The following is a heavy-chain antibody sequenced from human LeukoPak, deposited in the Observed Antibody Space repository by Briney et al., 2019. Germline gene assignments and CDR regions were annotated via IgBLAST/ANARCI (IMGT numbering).Heavy chain of an antibody. D-gene: IGHD4-17*01. CDR3: ARDRSGDYDFDY. CDR1: GGSISSGSYY. CDR2: IYTSGST. V-gene: IGHV4-61*02. Sequence: PSETLSLTCTVSGGSISSGSYYWRRIRQPAGTGLEWIGRIYTSGSTNYNPSLKSRVTISVDTSKNQFSLKLSSVTAADTAVYYCARDRSGDYDFDYWGQGTLVTVSS. J-gene: IGHJ4*02.